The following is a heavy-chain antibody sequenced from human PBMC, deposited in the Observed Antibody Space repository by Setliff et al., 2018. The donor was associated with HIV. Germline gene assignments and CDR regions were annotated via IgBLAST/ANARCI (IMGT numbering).Heavy chain of an antibody. CDR1: GFTLSDHW. CDR2: IDSDGSDT. D-gene: IGHD4-17*01. Sequence: GGSLRLSCAASGFTLSDHWMHWVRQVPGKGLVWVSRIDSDGSDTIYADSVKGRFTISRDNAKNTLYLQMNSLRAEDTAVYYCARGADYHAFDIWGQGTMVTVSS. J-gene: IGHJ3*02. V-gene: IGHV3-74*01. CDR3: ARGADYHAFDI.